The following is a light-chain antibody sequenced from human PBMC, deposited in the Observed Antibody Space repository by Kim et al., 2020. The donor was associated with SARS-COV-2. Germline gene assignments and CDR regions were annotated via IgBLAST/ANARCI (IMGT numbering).Light chain of an antibody. CDR2: SNN. Sequence: QSVLTQPPSASGTPGQRVTISCSGSSSNIGSNTVNWYQQLPGTAPKLLIYSNNQRPSGVPDRFSGSKSGTSASLAISGLQSEDEADYYCAAWDDSLNAVYVFGGGTQLTVL. CDR3: AAWDDSLNAVYV. V-gene: IGLV1-44*01. J-gene: IGLJ2*01. CDR1: SSNIGSNT.